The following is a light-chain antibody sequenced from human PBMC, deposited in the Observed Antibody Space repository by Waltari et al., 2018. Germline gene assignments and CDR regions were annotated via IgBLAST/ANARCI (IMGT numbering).Light chain of an antibody. J-gene: IGKJ4*01. V-gene: IGKV1-NL1*01. CDR2: ATS. Sequence: CQSSQDITNAGAWYQHKLGRAPKLLIYATSKLEGGVPARFSGRGSGTTYTLTIDSLQSDDSASYFCQQYFSVPLTFGGWSKIEI. CDR1: QDITNA. CDR3: QQYFSVPLT.